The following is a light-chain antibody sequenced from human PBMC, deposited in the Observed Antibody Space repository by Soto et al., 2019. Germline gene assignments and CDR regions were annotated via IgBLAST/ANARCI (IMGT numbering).Light chain of an antibody. CDR2: KTG. CDR1: SSNIGLNY. Sequence: QSVLTQPPSAFGTPGQRVNISCSGGSSNIGLNYVYWYQQLPGTAPKLLIYKTGERPSGVPDRLSGSKSGTSASLAISGLRSEDEAEYYCSVWDNSLSCRVFGEGTKLTVL. J-gene: IGLJ3*02. V-gene: IGLV1-47*01. CDR3: SVWDNSLSCRV.